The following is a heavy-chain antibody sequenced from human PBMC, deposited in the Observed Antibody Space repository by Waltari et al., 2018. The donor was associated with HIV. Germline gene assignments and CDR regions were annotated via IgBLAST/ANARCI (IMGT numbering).Heavy chain of an antibody. CDR2: IYYGGRT. J-gene: IGHJ4*02. CDR1: GGSISSSDYY. Sequence: QLQMQESGPGLVKPSETLSLTCSVSGGSISSSDYYWGWIRQSPGKGLEWIWNIYYGGRTSSNPSLQSRVTISVDTSKNQFSLRLNSVTAADTAVYFCARHLRGHGFLAKLYYFDFWGQGALVTVSS. D-gene: IGHD3-3*01. CDR3: ARHLRGHGFLAKLYYFDF. V-gene: IGHV4-39*01.